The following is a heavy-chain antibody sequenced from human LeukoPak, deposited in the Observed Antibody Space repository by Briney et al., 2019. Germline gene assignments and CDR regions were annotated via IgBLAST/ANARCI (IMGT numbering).Heavy chain of an antibody. CDR3: ARIAAAGNRRLNY. CDR2: MNPNSGNT. Sequence: GASVKVSCKASGYTFTSYDINWVRQATGQGLEWMGWMNPNSGNTGYAQKFQGRITMTRNTSISTACMELSSLTSEDTAVYYCARIAAAGNRRLNYWGQGTLVTLSS. V-gene: IGHV1-8*01. J-gene: IGHJ4*02. D-gene: IGHD6-13*01. CDR1: GYTFTSYD.